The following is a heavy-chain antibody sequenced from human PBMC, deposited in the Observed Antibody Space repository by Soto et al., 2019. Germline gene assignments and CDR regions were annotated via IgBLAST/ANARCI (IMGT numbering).Heavy chain of an antibody. CDR2: ISSSSSYI. V-gene: IGHV3-21*01. CDR1: VFTFSSYS. J-gene: IGHJ5*02. D-gene: IGHD2-2*01. Sequence: WWSLRLSCSASVFTFSSYSMTWVRQAPGKGLEWVLSISSSSSYIYYADSVKGRFSISRDNAKNSLYLQMDSLSAEDTAVYYCARDSILVPAAIARNWFDPWGQGTLVTASS. CDR3: ARDSILVPAAIARNWFDP.